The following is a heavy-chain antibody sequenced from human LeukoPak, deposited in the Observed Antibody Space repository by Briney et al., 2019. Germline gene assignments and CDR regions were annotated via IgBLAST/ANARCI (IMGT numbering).Heavy chain of an antibody. D-gene: IGHD4-17*01. Sequence: PGGSLRLSCAASGFTFSSYAMHWVRQAPGKELEYVSAISSNGGSTYYANSVKGRFTISRDNSKNTLYLQMGSLRAEDMAVYYCARGSGDLDYWGQGTLVTVSS. CDR1: GFTFSSYA. J-gene: IGHJ4*02. CDR2: ISSNGGST. CDR3: ARGSGDLDY. V-gene: IGHV3-64*01.